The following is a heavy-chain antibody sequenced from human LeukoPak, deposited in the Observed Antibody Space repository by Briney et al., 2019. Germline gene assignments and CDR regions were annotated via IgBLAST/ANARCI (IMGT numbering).Heavy chain of an antibody. CDR1: GYTLTELS. D-gene: IGHD3-10*01. Sequence: ASVKVSCKVSGYTLTELSMHWVRQAPGKGLEWMGGFDPEDGETIYAQKFQGRVTMTEDTSTDTAYMELSSLRSEDTAVYYCATVEKYSSGSYYRPYYWGQGTLVTVSS. J-gene: IGHJ4*02. V-gene: IGHV1-24*01. CDR2: FDPEDGET. CDR3: ATVEKYSSGSYYRPYY.